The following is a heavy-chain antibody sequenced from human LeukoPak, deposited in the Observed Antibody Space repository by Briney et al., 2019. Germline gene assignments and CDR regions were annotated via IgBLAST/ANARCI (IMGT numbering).Heavy chain of an antibody. Sequence: ASVKVSCKASGYTFTIYYMHWVRQAPGQGLEWMGIINTSGGSITYAQKFQGRVSMTRDTSTSTVYLEVSSLRSEDTAVYYCARSQGGNTLWFDPWGQGTLVTVSS. CDR2: INTSGGSI. CDR3: ARSQGGNTLWFDP. V-gene: IGHV1-46*01. J-gene: IGHJ5*02. CDR1: GYTFTIYY. D-gene: IGHD4-23*01.